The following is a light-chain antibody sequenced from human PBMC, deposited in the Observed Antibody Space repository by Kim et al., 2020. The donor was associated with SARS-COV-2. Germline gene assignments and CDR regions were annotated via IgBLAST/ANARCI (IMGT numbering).Light chain of an antibody. J-gene: IGLJ3*02. CDR1: SLDIGGYHY. CDR2: DVT. CDR3: CSYAGSYSWV. V-gene: IGLV2-11*01. Sequence: GQSFTTSCTGTSLDIGGYHYVSWYQHHPGKAPKLMISDVTKRPSGVPDRFSGSKSGNTASLTISGLQAEDEADYYCCSYAGSYSWVFGGGTQLTVL.